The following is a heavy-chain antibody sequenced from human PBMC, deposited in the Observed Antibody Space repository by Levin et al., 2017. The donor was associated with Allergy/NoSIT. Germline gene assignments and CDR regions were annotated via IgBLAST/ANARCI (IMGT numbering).Heavy chain of an antibody. Sequence: GGSLRLSCAASGFTFSTYWMHWVRQSPGQGLVWVSRLNGDGTSTSYTDSVKGRFTISRDNAKNTLYLQMNSLRDEDTAVYFCARDRAAFDLWGQGTKVTVSS. J-gene: IGHJ3*01. V-gene: IGHV3-74*01. CDR2: LNGDGTST. CDR1: GFTFSTYW. CDR3: ARDRAAFDL. D-gene: IGHD3-10*01.